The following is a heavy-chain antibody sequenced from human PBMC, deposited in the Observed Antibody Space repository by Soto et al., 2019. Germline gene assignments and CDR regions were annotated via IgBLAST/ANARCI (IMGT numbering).Heavy chain of an antibody. CDR3: ATDYGDYYFDS. CDR1: GGSISSSTYY. J-gene: IGHJ4*02. CDR2: IYYSGST. Sequence: ASETLSLTCTVSGGSISSSTYYWGWIRQPPGKGLEWIGNIYYSGSTYYNPSLKSRVTISVDTSKNQFSLKLSSVTAADTAVYYCATDYGDYYFDSWGQGTLVTVSS. D-gene: IGHD4-17*01. V-gene: IGHV4-39*01.